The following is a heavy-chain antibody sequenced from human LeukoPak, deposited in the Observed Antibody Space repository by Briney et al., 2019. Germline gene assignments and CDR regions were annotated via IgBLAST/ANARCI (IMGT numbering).Heavy chain of an antibody. CDR1: GFTFSSYE. J-gene: IGHJ3*02. V-gene: IGHV3-48*03. D-gene: IGHD6-19*01. CDR3: AKDMWKYSSGWPDAFDI. CDR2: ISSSGSTI. Sequence: GGSLRLSCAASGFTFSSYEMNWVRQAPGKGLEWVSYISSSGSTIYYADSVKGRFTISRDNAKNSLYLQMNSLRAEDTALYYCAKDMWKYSSGWPDAFDIWGQGTMVTVSS.